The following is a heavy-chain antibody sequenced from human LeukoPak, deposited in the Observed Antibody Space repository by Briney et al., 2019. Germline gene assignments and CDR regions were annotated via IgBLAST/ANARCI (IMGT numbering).Heavy chain of an antibody. V-gene: IGHV4-59*08. Sequence: SESLSLTCTVSGGSISNYYWSWIRQPPGKGLEWVGYMSHGGRTNYNPSLKSRVTISVDTSKNRFSLKLTSVTAADTAVYYCARHGYNDFKFDPWGQGTLVTVSS. CDR3: ARHGYNDFKFDP. J-gene: IGHJ5*02. CDR1: GGSISNYY. CDR2: MSHGGRT. D-gene: IGHD5-24*01.